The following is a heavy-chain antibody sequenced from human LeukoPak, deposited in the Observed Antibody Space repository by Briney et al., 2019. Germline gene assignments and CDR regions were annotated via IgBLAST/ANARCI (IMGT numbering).Heavy chain of an antibody. V-gene: IGHV3-74*01. CDR1: GFTFSTYW. Sequence: GGSLRLSCAASGFTFSTYWMHXVRQAPGKGLVWVSRTNTDGSSTSYADSVKGRFTISRDNAKNTLYLQMNSLRADDTAVYYCAKDRGVQLWLFHYWGQGTLVTVSS. J-gene: IGHJ4*02. D-gene: IGHD5-18*01. CDR2: TNTDGSST. CDR3: AKDRGVQLWLFHY.